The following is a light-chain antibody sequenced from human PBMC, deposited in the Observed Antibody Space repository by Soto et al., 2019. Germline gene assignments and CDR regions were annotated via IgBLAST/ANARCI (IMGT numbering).Light chain of an antibody. V-gene: IGLV2-23*02. J-gene: IGLJ1*01. CDR3: CSYAGRFYV. CDR2: EVS. CDR1: SSDVGSYNL. Sequence: SVLPQPASVSGSPGQSITISCTGTSSDVGSYNLVSWYQHHPGKAPKLLISEVSKRPSGVSNRFSGSKSGNTASLTISGLQAEDDADYYCCSYAGRFYVFGPGTKVTVL.